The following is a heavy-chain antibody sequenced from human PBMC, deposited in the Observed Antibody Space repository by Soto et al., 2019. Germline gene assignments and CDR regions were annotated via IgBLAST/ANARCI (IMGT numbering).Heavy chain of an antibody. CDR3: ARRRYCSSTSCYPPYYGMDV. D-gene: IGHD2-2*01. V-gene: IGHV5-51*01. Sequence: PRESLKISCKGSGYSFTSYWIGWVRQMPGKGLEWMGIIYPGDSDTRYSPSFQGQVTISADKSISTAYLQWSSLKASDTAMYYCARRRYCSSTSCYPPYYGMDVWGQGTTVTVSS. CDR2: IYPGDSDT. J-gene: IGHJ6*02. CDR1: GYSFTSYW.